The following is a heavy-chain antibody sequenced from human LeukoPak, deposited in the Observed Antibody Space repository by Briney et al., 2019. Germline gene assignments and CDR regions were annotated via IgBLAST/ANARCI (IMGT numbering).Heavy chain of an antibody. CDR3: ATSVVPATPFDY. CDR1: GFSFSDHY. CDR2: SRNKANSYTT. Sequence: PGGSLRLSCAASGFSFSDHYMDWVRQAPGKGLEWVGRSRNKANSYTTEYAASVEGRFTISRDDSKNSMFLHMNSLKTDDTAMYYCATSVVPATPFDYWGQGTLVTVFS. J-gene: IGHJ4*02. D-gene: IGHD2-21*02. V-gene: IGHV3-72*01.